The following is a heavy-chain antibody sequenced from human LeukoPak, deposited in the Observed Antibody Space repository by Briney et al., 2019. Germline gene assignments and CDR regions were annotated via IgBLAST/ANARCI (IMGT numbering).Heavy chain of an antibody. Sequence: GRSLRLSCAAYGFTFNSYGIHWVRQAPGKGLEWVAFIWYDGSNKYYADSVKGRFTISRDNSKNTLYLQMNGLRAEDTAVYYCARARTTRGFDYWGQGTLVTVSS. CDR3: ARARTTRGFDY. J-gene: IGHJ4*02. D-gene: IGHD4-17*01. CDR1: GFTFNSYG. V-gene: IGHV3-33*01. CDR2: IWYDGSNK.